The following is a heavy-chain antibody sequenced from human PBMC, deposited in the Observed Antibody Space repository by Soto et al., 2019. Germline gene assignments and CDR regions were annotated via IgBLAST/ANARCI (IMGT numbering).Heavy chain of an antibody. D-gene: IGHD3-9*01. CDR1: GFTFSSYA. CDR2: ISGSGGST. Sequence: HPGGSLRLSCAASGFTFSSYAMSWVRQAPGKGLEWISAISGSGGSTYYADSVKGRFTISRDNSKNTLYLQMNSLRAEDTAVYYCVKDCYDILTGYYNVILYAFDIWGQGTMVTVSS. CDR3: VKDCYDILTGYYNVILYAFDI. V-gene: IGHV3-23*01. J-gene: IGHJ3*02.